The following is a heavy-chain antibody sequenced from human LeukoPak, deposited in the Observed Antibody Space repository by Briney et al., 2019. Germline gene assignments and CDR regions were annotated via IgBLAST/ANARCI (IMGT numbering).Heavy chain of an antibody. V-gene: IGHV5-51*01. CDR2: IYPGDSDT. J-gene: IGHJ6*03. D-gene: IGHD2-21*02. CDR3: ARHGCGGDCYFNYYYYMDV. Sequence: GASVKVSCKASGGTFSSYAISWVRQAPGQGREWMGIIYPGDSDTRYSPSFQGQVTISADKSISTAYLQWSSLKASDTAMYYCARHGCGGDCYFNYYYYMDVWGKGTTVTISS. CDR1: GGTFSSYA.